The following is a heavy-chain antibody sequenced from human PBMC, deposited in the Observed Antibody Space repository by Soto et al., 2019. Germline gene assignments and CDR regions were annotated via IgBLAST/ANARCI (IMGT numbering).Heavy chain of an antibody. CDR1: GGSISSSSYY. CDR2: IYYSGST. CDR3: ARTTITMVRGVRYFDY. D-gene: IGHD3-10*01. V-gene: IGHV4-31*03. Sequence: SQPLSLTCTVSGGSISSSSYYWSWIRKHPGKGLEWIGYIYYSGSTYYNLSLKSRVTISVDTSKSQFSLRLNSVTAADTAVYYCARTTITMVRGVRYFDYWGQRTLVTVSS. J-gene: IGHJ4*02.